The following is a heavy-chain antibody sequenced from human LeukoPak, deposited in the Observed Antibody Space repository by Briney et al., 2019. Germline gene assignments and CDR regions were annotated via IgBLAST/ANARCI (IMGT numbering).Heavy chain of an antibody. V-gene: IGHV4-61*02. Sequence: PSQTLSLTCAVSGVSISSGSYSWSWIRQPAGRGLEWIGRIYTSGSAHYNPSLKSRVTISVDTSKNQFSRKLSSVTAADTAVYYCAREAPPPYYYGSGSYLFDYWGQGTLVTVSS. D-gene: IGHD3-10*01. CDR1: GVSISSGSYS. CDR2: IYTSGSA. J-gene: IGHJ4*02. CDR3: AREAPPPYYYGSGSYLFDY.